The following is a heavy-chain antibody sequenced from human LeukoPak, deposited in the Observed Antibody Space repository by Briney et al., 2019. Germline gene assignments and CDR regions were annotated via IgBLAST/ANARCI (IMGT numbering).Heavy chain of an antibody. V-gene: IGHV1-18*01. D-gene: IGHD2/OR15-2a*01. CDR2: ISAYNGNT. CDR3: ARSNTPPYYFDY. CDR1: GYTFTSYG. Sequence: ASVKVSCKASGYTFTSYGIIWVRQAPGQGLEWMGWISAYNGNTNYAQKLQGRVTMTTDTSTSTAYMELRSLRSDDTAVYYCARSNTPPYYFDYWGQGTLVTVSS. J-gene: IGHJ4*02.